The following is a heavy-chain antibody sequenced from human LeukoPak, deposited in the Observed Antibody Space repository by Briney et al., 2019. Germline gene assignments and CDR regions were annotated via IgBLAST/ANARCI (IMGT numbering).Heavy chain of an antibody. D-gene: IGHD5-18*01. V-gene: IGHV4-34*01. J-gene: IGHJ4*02. Sequence: SETLSLTCAVYGGSFCGYYWNWLRQPPGKGLEWIGEINHSGSTNYNPSLKSRVTISVDTSKNQFSLKLSSVTAADTAVYYCASDVDTAMGGTYWGQGTLVTVSS. CDR2: INHSGST. CDR3: ASDVDTAMGGTY. CDR1: GGSFCGYY.